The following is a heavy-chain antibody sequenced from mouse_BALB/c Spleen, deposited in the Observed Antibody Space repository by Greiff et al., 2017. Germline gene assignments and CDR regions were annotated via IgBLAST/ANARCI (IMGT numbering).Heavy chain of an antibody. CDR3: VGPSPWFAY. CDR1: GFTFNTNA. V-gene: IGHV10S3*01. CDR2: IRSKSNNYAT. Sequence: TGGGLVQPKGSLKLSCAASGFTFNTNAMNWVRQAPGKGLEWVARIRSKSNNYATYYADSVKDRFTISRDDSQSMLYLQMNNLKTEDTAMYYCVGPSPWFAYWGQGTLVTVSA. J-gene: IGHJ3*01.